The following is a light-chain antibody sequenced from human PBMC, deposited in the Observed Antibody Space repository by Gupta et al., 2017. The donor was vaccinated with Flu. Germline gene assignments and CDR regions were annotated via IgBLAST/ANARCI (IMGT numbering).Light chain of an antibody. V-gene: IGKV1-9*01. CDR1: QAISSY. Sequence: DIQLTQSPSFLSASVGDRVTITCRASQAISSYFAWYQQKPGKAPKLLIFAASTLQTGVPSRFSGSGSGTEFTLTISSLQPEDFATYYCQQLDTYPPITCGQGTRLEIK. CDR3: QQLDTYPPIT. CDR2: AAS. J-gene: IGKJ5*01.